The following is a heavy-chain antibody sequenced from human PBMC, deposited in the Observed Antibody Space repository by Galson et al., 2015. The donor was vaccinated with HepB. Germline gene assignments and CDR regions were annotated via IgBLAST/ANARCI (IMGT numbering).Heavy chain of an antibody. CDR2: ISYDGSNK. D-gene: IGHD3-10*01. CDR3: AKDGSGSGSSLIYYYYYGMDV. V-gene: IGHV3-30*18. CDR1: GFTFSSYG. Sequence: SLRLSCAASGFTFSSYGMHWVRQAPGKGLEWVAVISYDGSNKYYADSVKGRFTISRDNSKNTLYLQMNSLRAEDTAVYYCAKDGSGSGSSLIYYYYYGMDVWGQGTTVTVSS. J-gene: IGHJ6*02.